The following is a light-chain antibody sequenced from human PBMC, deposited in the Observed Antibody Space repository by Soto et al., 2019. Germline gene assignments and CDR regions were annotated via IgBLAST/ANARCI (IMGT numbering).Light chain of an antibody. CDR3: QQSYGAPLT. V-gene: IGKV1-39*01. CDR1: QRISGY. Sequence: DIQMTQSPSSLSASVGDRVTITCRASQRISGYLNWYQQRPGKAPKLLIYEATTLHSGVPSRFSGTGFGTHFTLTITSLQAEDLATYYCQQSYGAPLTFGQGTKVEIK. J-gene: IGKJ1*01. CDR2: EAT.